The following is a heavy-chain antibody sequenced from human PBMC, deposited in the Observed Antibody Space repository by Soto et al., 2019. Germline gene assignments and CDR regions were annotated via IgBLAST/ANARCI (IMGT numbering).Heavy chain of an antibody. CDR2: TSYDGSGK. V-gene: IGHV3-30*19. CDR1: GFTFRSYV. Sequence: VELVESGGGVVQPGTYLRLSCVGSGFTFRSYVIHWVRQAPGKGLEWVALTSYDGSGKYYGDSVRGRFTISRDNSSNTVDLQMDSLRLEDTALYYCARWGTTGGLDVWGQGTLVCVSS. D-gene: IGHD3-16*01. J-gene: IGHJ1*01. CDR3: ARWGTTGGLDV.